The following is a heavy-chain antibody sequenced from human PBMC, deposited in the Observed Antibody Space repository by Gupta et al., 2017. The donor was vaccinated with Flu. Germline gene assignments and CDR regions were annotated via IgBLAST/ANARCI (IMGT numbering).Heavy chain of an antibody. CDR3: ARSNAASACYYYYYLDV. Sequence: PPGKGLEWIGSVYYSGTAYYKPSLKSRVTRSVDTSKNEVSLKLTSVTATDTAVYFCARSNAASACYYYYYLDVWGKGTTVTVSS. CDR2: VYYSGTA. V-gene: IGHV4-39*01. D-gene: IGHD2-8*01. J-gene: IGHJ6*03.